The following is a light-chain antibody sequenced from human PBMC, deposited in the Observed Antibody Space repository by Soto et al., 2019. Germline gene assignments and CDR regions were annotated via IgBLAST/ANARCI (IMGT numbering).Light chain of an antibody. CDR3: CSSGGSPTYV. Sequence: QSVLSQPAPGSRSPGKWITLSCTATSSDVGSYNLVSWYQQHPGKAPKLMIYAVNKRPSGVSNRFSGSKSGNTASLTISGLKVEDEADYYCCSSGGSPTYVFGTGIKVTV. CDR1: SSDVGSYNL. V-gene: IGLV2-23*02. J-gene: IGLJ1*01. CDR2: AVN.